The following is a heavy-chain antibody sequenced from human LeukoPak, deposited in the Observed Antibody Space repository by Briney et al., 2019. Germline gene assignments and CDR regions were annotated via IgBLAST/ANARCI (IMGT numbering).Heavy chain of an antibody. CDR3: ARLPSTSYSQDAFDI. CDR1: GGSFSGYY. Sequence: SETLSLTCAVYGGSFSGYYWSWIRQPPGKGLEWIGEINHSGSTNYNPSPKSRVTISVDTSKNQFSLKLSSVTAADTAVYYCARLPSTSYSQDAFDIWGQGTMVTVSS. D-gene: IGHD2-2*01. CDR2: INHSGST. V-gene: IGHV4-34*01. J-gene: IGHJ3*02.